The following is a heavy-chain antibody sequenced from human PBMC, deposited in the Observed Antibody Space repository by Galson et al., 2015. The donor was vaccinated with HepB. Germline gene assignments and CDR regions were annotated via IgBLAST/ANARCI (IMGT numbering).Heavy chain of an antibody. CDR1: GFTFSDYS. V-gene: IGHV3-21*01. Sequence: SLRLSCAASGFTFSDYSMHWVRQAPGKGLECVSSIISSSSNLYYADSVKGRFTISRDNTKNSLYLQMNSLRAEDTAVYYCARCDSGGSYPDYWGQGTLGTVSS. CDR2: IISSSSNL. J-gene: IGHJ4*02. CDR3: ARCDSGGSYPDY. D-gene: IGHD3-22*01.